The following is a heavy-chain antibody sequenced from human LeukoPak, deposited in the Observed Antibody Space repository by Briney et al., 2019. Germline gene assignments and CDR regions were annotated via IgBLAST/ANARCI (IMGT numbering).Heavy chain of an antibody. CDR3: ASDLIY. Sequence: GGSLRLSCAASGVTVSSQYMNWVRRAPGKGLEWVSVIYGVDGTSYADSVKGRFTISRDNSKNTVYLQMNSLRVEDTALCYCASDLIYWGQGTLVTVSS. J-gene: IGHJ4*02. CDR2: IYGVDGT. CDR1: GVTVSSQY. V-gene: IGHV3-53*01.